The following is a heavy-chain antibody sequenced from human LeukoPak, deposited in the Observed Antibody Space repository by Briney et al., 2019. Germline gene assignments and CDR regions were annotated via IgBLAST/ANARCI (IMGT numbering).Heavy chain of an antibody. J-gene: IGHJ4*02. CDR1: GFTFSSYG. CDR3: AKGPGFYFDY. CDR2: IRYDGSDK. Sequence: GGSLRLSCAASGFTFSSYGMHWVRQAPGKGLEWVAFIRYDGSDKYYADSVKGRFTISSDNSKNTLYLQMNSLRAEDTAVYYCAKGPGFYFDYWGQGTLVTVSS. V-gene: IGHV3-30*02.